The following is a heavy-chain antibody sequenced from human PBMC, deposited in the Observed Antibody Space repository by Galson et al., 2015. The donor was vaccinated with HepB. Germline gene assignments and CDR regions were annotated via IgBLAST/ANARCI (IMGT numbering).Heavy chain of an antibody. CDR3: AKGYGLFDS. Sequence: SLRLSCAASGFAFDSHAMSWVRQAPGRGLEWISGITGKGDSTFYADSVKGRFTVSRDNSNNMLYLQMNSLRAEDVGLYFCAKGYGLFDSCGQGILVTVSS. J-gene: IGHJ5*01. CDR2: ITGKGDST. D-gene: IGHD5-18*01. CDR1: GFAFDSHA. V-gene: IGHV3-23*01.